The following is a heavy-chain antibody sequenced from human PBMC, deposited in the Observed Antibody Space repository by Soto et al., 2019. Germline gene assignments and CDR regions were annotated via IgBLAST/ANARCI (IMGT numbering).Heavy chain of an antibody. CDR2: IIPMLAAP. CDR1: GGSFRTYA. Sequence: QGQLVQSGAEVKKPGSSVKVSCKASGGSFRTYAINWVRQAPGQGLEWMGGIIPMLAAPTYAQKFQGRLTITADEATYIVYMELSSLSSEDTAVYYCARVGPPSPSVIWFFDLWGRGTLVTVSS. CDR3: ARVGPPSPSVIWFFDL. J-gene: IGHJ2*01. D-gene: IGHD2-21*01. V-gene: IGHV1-69*01.